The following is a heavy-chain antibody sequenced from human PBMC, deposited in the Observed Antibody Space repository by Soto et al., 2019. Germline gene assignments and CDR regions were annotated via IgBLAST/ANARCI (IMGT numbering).Heavy chain of an antibody. J-gene: IGHJ4*02. CDR2: IYPGDSDT. D-gene: IGHD2-15*01. V-gene: IGHV5-51*01. Sequence: GESLKISCKGSGYTFTSYWISWVRQMPGEGLEWMGAIYPGDSDTRYSPSFQGQVTISADKSISTAYMQWSSLQASDSAIYYCARSAGNAGRFSAYWGQGTVVTVSP. CDR1: GYTFTSYW. CDR3: ARSAGNAGRFSAY.